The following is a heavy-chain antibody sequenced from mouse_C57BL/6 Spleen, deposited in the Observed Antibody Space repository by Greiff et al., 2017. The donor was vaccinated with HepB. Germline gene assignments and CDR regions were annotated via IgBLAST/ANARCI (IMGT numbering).Heavy chain of an antibody. CDR2: ISSGSSTI. CDR3: ARMGYYDYDSFDY. D-gene: IGHD2-4*01. V-gene: IGHV5-17*01. J-gene: IGHJ2*01. CDR1: GFTFSDYG. Sequence: EVKLVESGGGLVKPGGSLKLSCAASGFTFSDYGMHWVRQAPEKGLEWVAYISSGSSTIYYADTVKGRCTISRDNAKNTLFLQMTSLRSEDTAMYYCARMGYYDYDSFDYWGQGTTLTVSS.